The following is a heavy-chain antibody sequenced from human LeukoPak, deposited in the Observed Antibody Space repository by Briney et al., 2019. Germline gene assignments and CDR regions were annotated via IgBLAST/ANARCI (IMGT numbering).Heavy chain of an antibody. J-gene: IGHJ4*02. CDR2: INGGGNGA. V-gene: IGHV3-23*01. CDR1: GFTFTKYA. D-gene: IGHD6-19*01. Sequence: GSLRLSCAASGFTFTKYAMSWVRQAPGKGLEWVATINGGGNGAYYVDSVRGRFTISRDNSRNTVYLQMNSLRAEDTAVYYCARDYSSGWYYFDYWGQGTLVTVSS. CDR3: ARDYSSGWYYFDY.